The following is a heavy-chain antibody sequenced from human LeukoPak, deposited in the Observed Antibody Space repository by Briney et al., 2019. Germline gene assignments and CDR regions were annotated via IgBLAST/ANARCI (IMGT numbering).Heavy chain of an antibody. CDR2: INHSGST. CDR3: ARGGIVVVPAATPYYYGMDV. J-gene: IGHJ6*02. CDR1: GGSFSGYY. Sequence: SETLSLTCAVYGGSFSGYYWSWIRQPPGKGLEWIGEINHSGSTNYNPSLKSRVTISVDTSKNQFSLKLSSVTAADTAVYYCARGGIVVVPAATPYYYGMDVWGQGTTVTVSS. V-gene: IGHV4-34*01. D-gene: IGHD2-2*01.